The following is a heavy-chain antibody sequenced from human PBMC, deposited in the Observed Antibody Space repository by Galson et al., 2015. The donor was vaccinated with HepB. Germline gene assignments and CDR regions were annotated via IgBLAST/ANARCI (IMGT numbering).Heavy chain of an antibody. CDR3: VRAWGLVSGHFDM. Sequence: SLRLSCAASGFIFDDYAMHWVRQGPGKGLEWVSGISWNSGRIDYADSVKGRFTVSRDNAKKSLYLQMNNLRADDTAFYYRVRAWGLVSGHFDMWGPGTMVTVSS. V-gene: IGHV3-9*01. J-gene: IGHJ3*02. CDR2: ISWNSGRI. D-gene: IGHD6-6*01. CDR1: GFIFDDYA.